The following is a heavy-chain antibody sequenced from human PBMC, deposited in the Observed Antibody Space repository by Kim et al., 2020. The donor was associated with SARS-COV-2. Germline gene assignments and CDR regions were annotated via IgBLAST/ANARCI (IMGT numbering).Heavy chain of an antibody. CDR3: ARQVAFGELVALAWFDP. Sequence: SETLSLTCTVSGGSISSSSYYWGWIRQPPGKGLEWIGSIYYSGSTYYNPSLKSRVTISVDTSKNQFSLKLSSVTAADTAVYYCARQVAFGELVALAWFDPWGQGTLVTVSS. D-gene: IGHD3-10*01. CDR1: GGSISSSSYY. V-gene: IGHV4-39*01. J-gene: IGHJ5*02. CDR2: IYYSGST.